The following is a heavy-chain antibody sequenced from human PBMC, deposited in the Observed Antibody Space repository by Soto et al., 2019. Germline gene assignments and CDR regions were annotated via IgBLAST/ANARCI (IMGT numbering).Heavy chain of an antibody. J-gene: IGHJ5*02. D-gene: IGHD4-17*01. CDR1: GYTFTSYD. V-gene: IGHV1-8*01. CDR3: ARASYGDYDWFDP. Sequence: QVQLVQSGAEVKRPGASVKVSCKASGYTFTSYDINWVRQAAGQGLEWMGWMNPNGGNTAYAQKVQGRVTMTTNTSMSTACMELRSLRSEDTAVYYCARASYGDYDWFDPWGQGTLVTVSS. CDR2: MNPNGGNT.